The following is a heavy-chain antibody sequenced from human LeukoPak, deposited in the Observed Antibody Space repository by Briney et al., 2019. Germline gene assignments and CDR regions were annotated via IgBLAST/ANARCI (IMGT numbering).Heavy chain of an antibody. J-gene: IGHJ4*02. Sequence: GGSLRLSCAASGFTFGDYSMHWVRQAPGKGLEWVSVIYSGGSTYYADSVKGRFTISRHNSKNTLYLQMNSLRAEDTAVYYCARATYYYGSGSYIKWGQGTLVTVSS. CDR2: IYSGGST. V-gene: IGHV3-53*04. D-gene: IGHD3-10*01. CDR1: GFTFGDYS. CDR3: ARATYYYGSGSYIK.